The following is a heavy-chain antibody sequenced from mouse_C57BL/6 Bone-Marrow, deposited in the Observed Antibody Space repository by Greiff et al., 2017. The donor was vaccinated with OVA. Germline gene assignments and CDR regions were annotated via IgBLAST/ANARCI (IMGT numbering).Heavy chain of an antibody. CDR2: IWGGGST. CDR1: GFSLTSYG. D-gene: IGHD2-5*01. J-gene: IGHJ3*01. CDR3: AMAYYSNYGAWFAY. Sequence: VQLQQSGPGLVAPSQSLSITCTVSGFSLTSYGVDWVRQPPGKGLEWLGVIWGGGSTNYNLALMYRLSISKDNSNSQVFIKMNSLQTDDTAMYYFAMAYYSNYGAWFAYWGQGTLVTVSA. V-gene: IGHV2-9*01.